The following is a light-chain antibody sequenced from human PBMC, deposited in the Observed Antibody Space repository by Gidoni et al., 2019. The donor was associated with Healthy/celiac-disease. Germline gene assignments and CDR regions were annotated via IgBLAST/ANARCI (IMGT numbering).Light chain of an antibody. CDR1: QRFLYSPNNKNY. V-gene: IGKV4-1*01. Sequence: DIVMTQSPDSLAVSLGERATINCKSSQRFLYSPNNKNYLAWYQQKPGQPPKLLIYWASTRESGVPDRFSGSGSGTDFTLTISSLQAEDVAVYYCQQDYSTPLTFGGGTKVEIK. CDR2: WAS. CDR3: QQDYSTPLT. J-gene: IGKJ4*01.